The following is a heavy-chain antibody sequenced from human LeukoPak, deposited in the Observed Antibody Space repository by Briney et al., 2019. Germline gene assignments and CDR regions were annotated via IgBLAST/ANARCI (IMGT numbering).Heavy chain of an antibody. Sequence: ASVKVSCKASGYTFTSYDINWVRQATGQGLEWMGWMNPSSGNTGYAQKFQGRVTMTRNTSISTAYMELSSLRSEDTAVYYCARFTRSDITIFGVVIPANYYYGMDVWGQGTTVTVSS. CDR2: MNPSSGNT. D-gene: IGHD3-3*01. J-gene: IGHJ6*02. V-gene: IGHV1-8*01. CDR1: GYTFTSYD. CDR3: ARFTRSDITIFGVVIPANYYYGMDV.